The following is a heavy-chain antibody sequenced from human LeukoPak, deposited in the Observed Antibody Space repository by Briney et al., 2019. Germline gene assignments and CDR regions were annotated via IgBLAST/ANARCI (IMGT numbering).Heavy chain of an antibody. Sequence: GGSLRLSCAASGFTFSSYSMNWVRQAPGKGLEWVSSISSSSSYIYYADSVKGRFTISRDNAKNSLYLQMNSLRAEDTAVYYCASGGGSLYGMDVWGQGTTVTVSS. CDR2: ISSSSSYI. CDR1: GFTFSSYS. J-gene: IGHJ6*02. V-gene: IGHV3-21*01. CDR3: ASGGGSLYGMDV. D-gene: IGHD2-15*01.